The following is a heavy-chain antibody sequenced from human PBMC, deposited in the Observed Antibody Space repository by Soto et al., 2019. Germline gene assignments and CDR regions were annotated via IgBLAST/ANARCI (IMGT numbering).Heavy chain of an antibody. Sequence: QVQLVQSGAEMKRPESSVKVSCETSVGTFTNYTFSWVRQAPGQGLEWMVWIIPVLNIAKYAQKFQGRINITADKSTNTAYLELSSLRSEDTAIYFCSKAPTASAPFVFWGQGTLVTVSS. D-gene: IGHD2-21*02. CDR2: IIPVLNIA. CDR3: SKAPTASAPFVF. J-gene: IGHJ4*02. CDR1: VGTFTNYT. V-gene: IGHV1-69*02.